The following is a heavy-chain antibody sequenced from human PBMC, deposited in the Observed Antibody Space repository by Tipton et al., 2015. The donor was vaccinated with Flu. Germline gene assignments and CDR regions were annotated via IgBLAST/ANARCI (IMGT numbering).Heavy chain of an antibody. CDR3: ATWGWGGDY. CDR1: GDSSNSRYF. Sequence: GLVKPSETLSLTCGVSGDSSNSRYFWGWIRQPPGKGLEWIGTINERGSTIYSPSLKSRVTISVDTSKNQFSLKLSSVTAADTAFYYCATWGWGGDYWGQGTLVTVSS. J-gene: IGHJ4*02. CDR2: INERGST. V-gene: IGHV4-38-2*01. D-gene: IGHD3-16*01.